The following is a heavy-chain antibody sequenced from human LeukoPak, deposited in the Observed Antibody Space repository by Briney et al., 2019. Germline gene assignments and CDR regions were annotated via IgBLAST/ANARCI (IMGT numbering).Heavy chain of an antibody. CDR3: ARVGQAGYVGYPLDY. CDR2: INSDGSST. D-gene: IGHD5-12*01. V-gene: IGHV3-74*01. Sequence: GGSLRLSWAASGFTFSSYWMHWVRQAPGKGLMWVSRINSDGSSTSYADSVKGRFTISRDNAKNTLYLQMNSLRAEDTAVFYCARVGQAGYVGYPLDYRGQGTLVTVSS. J-gene: IGHJ4*02. CDR1: GFTFSSYW.